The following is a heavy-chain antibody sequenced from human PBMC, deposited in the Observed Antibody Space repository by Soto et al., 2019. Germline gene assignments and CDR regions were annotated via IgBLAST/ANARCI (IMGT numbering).Heavy chain of an antibody. CDR3: AREPSYHYGSGSYYTYGMDV. Sequence: QVQLVESGGGLVKPGGSLRLSCTASGFTFSDYYMTWIRQAPRKGLEWISYISSSSGHINYADSVKGRFTISRDNAKSSLYLQMNSLPVEDTAVYYCAREPSYHYGSGSYYTYGMDVWGQGTTVTVSS. V-gene: IGHV3-11*05. J-gene: IGHJ6*02. CDR2: ISSSSGHI. CDR1: GFTFSDYY. D-gene: IGHD3-10*01.